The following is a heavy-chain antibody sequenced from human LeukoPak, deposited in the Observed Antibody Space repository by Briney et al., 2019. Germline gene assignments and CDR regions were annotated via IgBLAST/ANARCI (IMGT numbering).Heavy chain of an antibody. CDR2: IYSDGRT. Sequence: GGSLRLSCAASGFTVSSTYMSWVRQAPGKGLEWVSLIYSDGRTQYADSVKGRFTISRDNSKNTLYLQMNSLRAEDTAVFYCARLSGDDWYFTLWGRGTLVTVSS. D-gene: IGHD7-27*01. CDR1: GFTVSSTY. J-gene: IGHJ2*01. CDR3: ARLSGDDWYFTL. V-gene: IGHV3-53*01.